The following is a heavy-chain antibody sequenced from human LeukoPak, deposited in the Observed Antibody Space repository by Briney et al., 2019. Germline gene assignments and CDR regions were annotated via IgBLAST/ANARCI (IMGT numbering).Heavy chain of an antibody. V-gene: IGHV3-66*02. CDR1: GFTVSNNY. J-gene: IGHJ4*02. CDR3: AGRRVLDAYY. CDR2: IYSGDNT. Sequence: GGSLRLSCAASGFTVSNNYMSWVRQAPGKGLERVSVIYSGDNTYYVESVKGRFTISRDNSKNTLLLPMNRLRAEDTDVYYCAGRRVLDAYYWGQGTLVTVSS. D-gene: IGHD3-16*01.